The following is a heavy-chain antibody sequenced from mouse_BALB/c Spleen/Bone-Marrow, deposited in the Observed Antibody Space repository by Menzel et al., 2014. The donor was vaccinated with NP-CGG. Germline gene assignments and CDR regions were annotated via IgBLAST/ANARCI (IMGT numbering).Heavy chain of an antibody. D-gene: IGHD2-3*01. J-gene: IGHJ1*01. CDR1: GYTFTSYW. CDR2: INPSNGRT. V-gene: IGHV1S81*02. Sequence: VQLQQSGAELVKPGASVKLSCKASGYTFTSYWMHWVKQRPGQGLEWIGEINPSNGRTNYNEKFKGKATLTADKSSSTAYMQLSSVTSDDSAVYYCARSHGYYPYWYFDVWGAGTTVTVSS. CDR3: ARSHGYYPYWYFDV.